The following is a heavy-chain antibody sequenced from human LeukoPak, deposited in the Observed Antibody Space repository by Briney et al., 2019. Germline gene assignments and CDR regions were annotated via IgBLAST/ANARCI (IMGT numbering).Heavy chain of an antibody. D-gene: IGHD3-22*01. V-gene: IGHV3-43*02. CDR2: ISGDGGST. J-gene: IGHJ4*02. CDR1: GFTFDDYA. CDR3: AKDGSAYYYDSSGYYPDY. Sequence: GGSLRLSCAASGFTFDDYAMHWVRQAPGKGLEWVSLISGDGGSTYYADSVKGRFTISRDNSKNTLYLQMNSLRAEDTAVYYCAKDGSAYYYDSSGYYPDYWGQGTLVTVPS.